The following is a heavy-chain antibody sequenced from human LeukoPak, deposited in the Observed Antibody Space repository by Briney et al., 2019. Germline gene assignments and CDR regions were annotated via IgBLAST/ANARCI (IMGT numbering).Heavy chain of an antibody. J-gene: IGHJ6*02. D-gene: IGHD4-17*01. CDR1: GYTFTGYY. V-gene: IGHV1-2*02. Sequence: GASVKVSCKASGYTFTGYYMHWVRQAPGQGLEWMGWINPNSGGTNYAQKFQGRVTMTRDTSISTAYMELSRLRSDGTAVYYCARDSVYGDRPTGVDVWGQGTTVTVSS. CDR2: INPNSGGT. CDR3: ARDSVYGDRPTGVDV.